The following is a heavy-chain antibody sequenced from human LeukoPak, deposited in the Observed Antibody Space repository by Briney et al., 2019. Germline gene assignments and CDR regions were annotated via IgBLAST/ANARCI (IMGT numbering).Heavy chain of an antibody. CDR3: ARAGDYGGKPDAFDI. V-gene: IGHV1-46*01. D-gene: IGHD4-23*01. CDR1: GYTFTSYY. J-gene: IGHJ3*02. CDR2: INPSGGST. Sequence: ASVKVSCKASGYTFTSYYMHWVRQAPGQGLEWMGIINPSGGSTSYALKFQGRVTMTRDTSTSTVYMELSSLRSEDTAVYYCARAGDYGGKPDAFDIWGQGTMVTVSS.